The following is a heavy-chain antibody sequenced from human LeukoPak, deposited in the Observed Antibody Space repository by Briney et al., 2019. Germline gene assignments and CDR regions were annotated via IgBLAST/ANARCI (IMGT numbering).Heavy chain of an antibody. CDR1: GGSISSYY. CDR2: IYYSGST. CDR3: ARTLRYFDWCFDY. V-gene: IGHV4-59*01. J-gene: IGHJ4*02. Sequence: SETLSLTCTVSGGSISSYYWSWIRQPPGKGLEWIGYIYYSGSTNYNPSLKSLVTISVDTSKNQFSLKLSSVTAAGTAVYYCARTLRYFDWCFDYWGQGTLVTVSS. D-gene: IGHD3-9*01.